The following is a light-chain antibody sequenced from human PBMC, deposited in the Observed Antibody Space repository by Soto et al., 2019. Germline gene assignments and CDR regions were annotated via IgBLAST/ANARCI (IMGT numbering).Light chain of an antibody. Sequence: EIGLTQSPCTLSFFPGERATLSCSASRSVTNNYLAWHQQKPGQTPRLLIYGASSRATGIPDRFSGSGSGTDFTLTISRLEPEDFAVYYCQQHGSSPITIGQGTRLEIK. CDR1: RSVTNNY. CDR3: QQHGSSPIT. CDR2: GAS. V-gene: IGKV3-20*01. J-gene: IGKJ5*01.